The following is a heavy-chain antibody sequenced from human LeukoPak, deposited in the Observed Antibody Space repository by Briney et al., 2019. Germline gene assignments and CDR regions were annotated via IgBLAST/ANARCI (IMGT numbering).Heavy chain of an antibody. J-gene: IGHJ4*02. Sequence: GGSLRLSCAASGFTFSSYEMNRVRQAPGKGLEWVSSISSSSSYIYYADSVKGRFTISRDNAKNSLYLQMNSLRAEDTAVYYCARDIYYDSSGYPYYFDYWGQGTLVTVSS. CDR2: ISSSSSYI. V-gene: IGHV3-21*01. CDR1: GFTFSSYE. CDR3: ARDIYYDSSGYPYYFDY. D-gene: IGHD3-22*01.